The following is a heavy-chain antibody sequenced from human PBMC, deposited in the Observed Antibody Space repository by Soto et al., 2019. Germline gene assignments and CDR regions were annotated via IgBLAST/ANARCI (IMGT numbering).Heavy chain of an antibody. J-gene: IGHJ6*02. CDR3: ARAFGHYYYCGMDV. CDR2: INHSGST. Sequence: SETLSLTCAVYGGSFSGYYWSWIRQPPGKGLEWIGEINHSGSTNYNPSLKSRVTISVDTSKNQFSLKLSSVTAADTAVYYCARAFGHYYYCGMDVWGQGTTVTVSS. D-gene: IGHD3-16*01. V-gene: IGHV4-34*01. CDR1: GGSFSGYY.